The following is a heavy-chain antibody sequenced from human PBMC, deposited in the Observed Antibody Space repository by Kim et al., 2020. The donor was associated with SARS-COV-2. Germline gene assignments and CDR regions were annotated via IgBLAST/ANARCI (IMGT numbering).Heavy chain of an antibody. CDR2: IYYSGST. CDR3: AREGSRAEVQYYYYGMDV. CDR1: GGSISSYY. Sequence: SETLSLTCTVSGGSISSYYWSWIRQPPGKGLEWIGYIYYSGSTNYNPSLKSRVTISVDTSKNQFSLKLSSVTAADTAVYYCAREGSRAEVQYYYYGMDV. D-gene: IGHD1-26*01. J-gene: IGHJ6*01. V-gene: IGHV4-59*01.